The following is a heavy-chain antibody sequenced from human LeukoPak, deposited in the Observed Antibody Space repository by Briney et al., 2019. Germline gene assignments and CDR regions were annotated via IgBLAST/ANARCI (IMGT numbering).Heavy chain of an antibody. V-gene: IGHV1-2*02. CDR2: INPNSGGT. D-gene: IGHD5-12*01. CDR3: ARDVGLGGYDLGANFDY. CDR1: GYTFTGYY. Sequence: ASVKVSCKASGYTFTGYYMHWVRQAPGQGLEWMGWINPNSGGTNYAQKFQGRVTMTRDTSISTAYMELSRLRSDDTAVYYCARDVGLGGYDLGANFDYCGQGTLVTVSS. J-gene: IGHJ4*02.